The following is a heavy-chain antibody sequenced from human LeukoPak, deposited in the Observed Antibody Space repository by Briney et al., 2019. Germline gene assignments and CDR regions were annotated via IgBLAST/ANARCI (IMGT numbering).Heavy chain of an antibody. CDR1: GFTFSSFG. D-gene: IGHD3-22*01. Sequence: GGSLRLSCAASGFTFSSFGMHWVRQAPGKGLEWVANIKQDGSEKYYVDSVKGRFTISRDNAKNSLYLQMNSLRAEDTAVYYCARDRSRLDYYDSSGYYQRFYYGMDVWGQGTTVTVSS. CDR3: ARDRSRLDYYDSSGYYQRFYYGMDV. V-gene: IGHV3-7*03. J-gene: IGHJ6*02. CDR2: IKQDGSEK.